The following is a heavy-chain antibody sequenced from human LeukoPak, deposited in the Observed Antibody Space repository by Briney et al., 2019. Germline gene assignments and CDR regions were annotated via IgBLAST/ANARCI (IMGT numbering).Heavy chain of an antibody. CDR2: ISGSGGST. D-gene: IGHD6-13*01. V-gene: IGHV3-23*01. CDR3: AKDTSYTLAAAGLIDY. Sequence: GGSLRLSCAASGFTFSSYAMSWVRQAPGKGLEWVSAISGSGGSTYYADSVKGRFTISRDNSKNTLYLQMNSLRDEDTAVYYCAKDTSYTLAAAGLIDYWGQGTLVTVSS. CDR1: GFTFSSYA. J-gene: IGHJ4*02.